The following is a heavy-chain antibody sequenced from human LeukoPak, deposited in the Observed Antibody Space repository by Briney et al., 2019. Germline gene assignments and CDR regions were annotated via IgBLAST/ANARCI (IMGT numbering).Heavy chain of an antibody. J-gene: IGHJ1*01. CDR3: ARGRGSSWSKLFQH. Sequence: GASVKVSCKASGGTFSSYTISWVRQAPGQGLEWMGGIIPIFGTANYAQKFQGRVTMTRNTSISTAYMELSSLRSEDTAVYYCARGRGSSWSKLFQHWGQGTLVTVSS. CDR2: IIPIFGTA. V-gene: IGHV1-69*05. CDR1: GGTFSSYT. D-gene: IGHD6-13*01.